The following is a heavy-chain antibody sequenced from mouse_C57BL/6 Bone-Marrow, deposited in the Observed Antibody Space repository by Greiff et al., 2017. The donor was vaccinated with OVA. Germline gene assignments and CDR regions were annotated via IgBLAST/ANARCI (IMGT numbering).Heavy chain of an antibody. Sequence: VQLVESGPELVKPGASVKISCKASGYTFTDYYINWVKQRPGQGLEWIGWIFPGSGSTYYNEKFKGKATLTVDKSSSTAYMLLSSLTSEDSAVYFCARLDYSNYDFAYWGQGTLVTVSA. V-gene: IGHV1-75*01. D-gene: IGHD2-5*01. CDR1: GYTFTDYY. CDR2: IFPGSGST. CDR3: ARLDYSNYDFAY. J-gene: IGHJ3*01.